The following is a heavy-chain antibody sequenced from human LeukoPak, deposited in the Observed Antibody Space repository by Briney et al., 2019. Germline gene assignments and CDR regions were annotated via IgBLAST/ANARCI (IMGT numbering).Heavy chain of an antibody. D-gene: IGHD3-22*01. CDR1: GYSFTGYY. CDR2: INPNSGGT. V-gene: IGHV1-2*02. Sequence: ASVKVSCKASGYSFTGYYMHWVRQAPGQGLEWMGWINPNSGGTNYAQKFQGRVTMTRDTSISTAYMELSRLRSDDTAVYYCARASYYYDSSGYPGYYFDYWGQGTLVTVSS. CDR3: ARASYYYDSSGYPGYYFDY. J-gene: IGHJ4*02.